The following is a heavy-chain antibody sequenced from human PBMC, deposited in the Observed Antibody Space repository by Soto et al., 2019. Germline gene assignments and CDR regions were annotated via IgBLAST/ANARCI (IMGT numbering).Heavy chain of an antibody. CDR3: ARGGFSADFGY. J-gene: IGHJ4*02. V-gene: IGHV4-59*01. CDR2: IYYSGST. Sequence: SETLSLTCTVSGGSISSYYWSWIRQPPGKGLEWIGYIYYSGSTNYNPSLKSRVTISVDTSKNQFSLKLSSVTAADTAVYYCARGGFSADFGYWGQGTLVTVSS. CDR1: GGSISSYY.